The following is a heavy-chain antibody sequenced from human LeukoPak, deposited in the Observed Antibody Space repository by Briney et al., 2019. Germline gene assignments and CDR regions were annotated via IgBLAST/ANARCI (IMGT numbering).Heavy chain of an antibody. J-gene: IGHJ4*02. Sequence: SETLSLTCTVSGGSINNYYWSWIRQPPGKGLEWIGYIYYSGSTNYSPSLKSRVAISVDTSKNHFSLKLTSVTAADTAVYYCARNVVGPRQVDYWGQGILVIVSS. CDR3: ARNVVGPRQVDY. V-gene: IGHV4-59*01. CDR2: IYYSGST. D-gene: IGHD2-21*01. CDR1: GGSINNYY.